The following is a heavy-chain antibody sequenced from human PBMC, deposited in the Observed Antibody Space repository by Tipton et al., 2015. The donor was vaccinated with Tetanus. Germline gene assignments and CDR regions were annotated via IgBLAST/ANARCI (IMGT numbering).Heavy chain of an antibody. CDR2: IIPASGAT. D-gene: IGHD6-13*01. J-gene: IGHJ4*02. Sequence: QLVQSGAEVKKPGSSVKVSCKSSGGPFYKHGIDWVRQAPGQGLEWMRGIIPASGATNYAHKFQGRVTMTADASTTTVHMELSNLRSDDTAVYFCARGNRGSSWYFWGQGTLVTVSS. CDR1: GGPFYKHG. CDR3: ARGNRGSSWYF. V-gene: IGHV1-69*01.